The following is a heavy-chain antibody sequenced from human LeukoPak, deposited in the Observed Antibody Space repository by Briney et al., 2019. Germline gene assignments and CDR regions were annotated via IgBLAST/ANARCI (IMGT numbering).Heavy chain of an antibody. D-gene: IGHD6-13*01. CDR1: GGTFSSYA. Sequence: GASVKVSCKASGGTFSSYAISWVRQAPGQGLEWMGGIIPIFGTANYAQKFQGRVTITADESTSTAYMELSSLRSEDTAVYYCARDPAYSSSWYTPPHFDYWGQGTLVTVSS. CDR2: IIPIFGTA. CDR3: ARDPAYSSSWYTPPHFDY. J-gene: IGHJ4*02. V-gene: IGHV1-69*13.